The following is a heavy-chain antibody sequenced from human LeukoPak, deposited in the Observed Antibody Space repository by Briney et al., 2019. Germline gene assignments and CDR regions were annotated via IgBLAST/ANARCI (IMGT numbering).Heavy chain of an antibody. CDR2: IYYSGST. V-gene: IGHV4-59*08. J-gene: IGHJ4*02. D-gene: IGHD1-1*01. CDR3: ARLLSIQRYYFDY. CDR1: GGSISSYY. Sequence: PSETLSLTCTVSGGSISSYYWSWIRQPPGKGLEWIGYIYYSGSTNYNPSLKSRVTISVDTSKNQFSLKLSSVTAADTAVYYCARLLSIQRYYFDYWGQGTLVTVSS.